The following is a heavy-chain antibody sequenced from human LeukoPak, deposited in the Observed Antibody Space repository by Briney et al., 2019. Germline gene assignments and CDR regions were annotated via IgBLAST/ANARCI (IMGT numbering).Heavy chain of an antibody. J-gene: IGHJ3*02. D-gene: IGHD3-3*01. Sequence: GGSLRLSCAASGFTFSSYAMSWVRQAPGKGLEWVSAISGSGGSTYYADSVKGRFTISRDNSKNTLYLQMNSLRAEDTAVYYCAKAPQYYDFWNGLRGAFDIWGQGTMVTVSS. CDR2: ISGSGGST. CDR3: AKAPQYYDFWNGLRGAFDI. CDR1: GFTFSSYA. V-gene: IGHV3-23*01.